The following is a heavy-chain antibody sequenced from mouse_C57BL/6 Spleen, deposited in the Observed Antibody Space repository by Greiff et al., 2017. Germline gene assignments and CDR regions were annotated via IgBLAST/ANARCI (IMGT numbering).Heavy chain of an antibody. D-gene: IGHD2-4*01. J-gene: IGHJ1*03. CDR3: ARQDYDNWYFDV. CDR2: INPNNGGT. CDR1: GYTFTDYY. Sequence: EVQLQQSGPELVKPGASVKISCKASGYTFTDYYMNWVKQSHGKSLEWIGDINPNNGGTSYNQKFKGKATLTVDKSSSTAYMELRSLTSEDSAVYYCARQDYDNWYFDVWGTGTTVTVSS. V-gene: IGHV1-26*01.